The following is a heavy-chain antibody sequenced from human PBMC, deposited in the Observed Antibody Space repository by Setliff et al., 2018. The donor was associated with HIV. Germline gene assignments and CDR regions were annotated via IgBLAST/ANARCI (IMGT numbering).Heavy chain of an antibody. V-gene: IGHV3-7*01. Sequence: GSLRLSCAASGFSFSDYWMSWVRQTPGKGLEWVATIKPDGSERSYADSVKGRFTISRDNSKNTLYLQMNSLRAEDTAVYYCARSVIGYYYYGMDVWGQGTLVTVSS. D-gene: IGHD3-10*01. CDR1: GFSFSDYW. J-gene: IGHJ6*02. CDR2: IKPDGSER. CDR3: ARSVIGYYYYGMDV.